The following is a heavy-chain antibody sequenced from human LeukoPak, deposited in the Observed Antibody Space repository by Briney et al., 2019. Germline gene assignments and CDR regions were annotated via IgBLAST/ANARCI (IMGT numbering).Heavy chain of an antibody. D-gene: IGHD4-11*01. CDR2: IWSDATNE. J-gene: IGHJ5*02. CDR1: GFTFSHFG. V-gene: IGHV3-33*06. CDR3: AKDAQSGFDYSNSLEH. Sequence: GGSLRLSCEACGFTFSHFGMHWVRQAPGKGLEWVAVIWSDATNEYYADSVKGRFTISRDNFKNTVSLQMNSLRAEDTAVYYCAKDAQSGFDYSNSLEHWGQGALVIVSS.